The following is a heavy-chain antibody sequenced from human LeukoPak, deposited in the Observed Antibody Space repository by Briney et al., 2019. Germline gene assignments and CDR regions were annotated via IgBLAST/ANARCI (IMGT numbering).Heavy chain of an antibody. CDR1: GFAFSSYA. CDR3: AREDNGDPDY. V-gene: IGHV3-30*04. Sequence: GGSLRLSCAASGFAFSSYAMHWVRQAPGKGLEWVAIISYDGITEDYSDSVKGRFSISRDNAKNSLYLQMNSLRAEDTAVYYCAREDNGDPDYWGQGTLVTVSS. D-gene: IGHD4-17*01. J-gene: IGHJ4*02. CDR2: ISYDGITE.